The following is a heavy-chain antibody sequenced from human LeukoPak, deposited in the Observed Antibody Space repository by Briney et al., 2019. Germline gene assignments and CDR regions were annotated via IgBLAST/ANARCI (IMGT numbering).Heavy chain of an antibody. Sequence: PGGSLRLSCAASGYMFSDYYIAWIRQTPEKGLEWLSYISHSGSTIYYADSVKGRFTISRDNGKNSVYLQMNSLRAEDTALYYCATYGSGSGTFFDSWGQGTLVTVSS. CDR2: ISHSGSTI. CDR1: GYMFSDYY. V-gene: IGHV3-11*04. J-gene: IGHJ4*01. D-gene: IGHD3-10*01. CDR3: ATYGSGSGTFFDS.